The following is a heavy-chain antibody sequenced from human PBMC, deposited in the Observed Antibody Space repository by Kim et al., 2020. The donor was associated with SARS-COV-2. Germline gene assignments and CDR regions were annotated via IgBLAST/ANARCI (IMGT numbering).Heavy chain of an antibody. Sequence: GGSLRLSCAASGFTFDDYAMHWVRQAPGKGLEWVSGISWNSGSIGYADSVKGRFTISRDNAKNSLYLQMNSLRAEDTALYYCAKGTKWELDGAFDYWGQGTLVTVSS. D-gene: IGHD1-26*01. J-gene: IGHJ4*02. V-gene: IGHV3-9*01. CDR2: ISWNSGSI. CDR3: AKGTKWELDGAFDY. CDR1: GFTFDDYA.